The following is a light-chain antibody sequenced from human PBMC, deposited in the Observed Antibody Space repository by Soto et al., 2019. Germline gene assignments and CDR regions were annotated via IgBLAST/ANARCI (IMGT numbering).Light chain of an antibody. CDR2: EVS. CDR1: SSDVGGYNY. J-gene: IGLJ1*01. Sequence: QSALTQPASVSGSPGQSIAISCTGTSSDVGGYNYVSWYQQHPGKAPKLMIHEVSNRPSGISDRFSGSKPGNTASLTISGLQADDEADYYCSSHTSYSTRVFGTGTKVTVL. CDR3: SSHTSYSTRV. V-gene: IGLV2-14*01.